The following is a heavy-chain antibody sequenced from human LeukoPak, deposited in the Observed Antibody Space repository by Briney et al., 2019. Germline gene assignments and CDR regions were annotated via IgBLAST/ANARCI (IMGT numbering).Heavy chain of an antibody. CDR3: ARDGIAAAGGFDI. Sequence: PGGSLRLSCAASGFTFSSYWMSWVRQAPGKGLEWVANIKQDGSEKYYVDSVKGRFTISRDNAKNSLYLQMNSLRAEDTAVYYCARDGIAAAGGFDIWGQGTMVTVSS. CDR1: GFTFSSYW. J-gene: IGHJ3*02. D-gene: IGHD6-13*01. V-gene: IGHV3-7*01. CDR2: IKQDGSEK.